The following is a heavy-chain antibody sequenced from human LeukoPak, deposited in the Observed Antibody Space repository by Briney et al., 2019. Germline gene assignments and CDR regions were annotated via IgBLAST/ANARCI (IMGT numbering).Heavy chain of an antibody. CDR2: INHSGST. V-gene: IGHV4-34*01. CDR1: GGSFSGYY. J-gene: IGHJ5*02. CDR3: ARWGTYASTSNWFDP. Sequence: PSETLSLTCAVYGGSFSGYYWSWIRQPPGKGLEWIGEINHSGSTNYNPSLKSRVTISVDTSKNQCSLRLSSVTAADTAVYYCARWGTYASTSNWFDPWGQGTLVTVSS. D-gene: IGHD2-2*01.